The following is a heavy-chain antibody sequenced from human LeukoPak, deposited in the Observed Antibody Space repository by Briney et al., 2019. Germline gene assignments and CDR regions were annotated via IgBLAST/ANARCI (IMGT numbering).Heavy chain of an antibody. CDR1: GSTFSSYS. CDR2: ISSSSSYI. V-gene: IGHV3-21*01. J-gene: IGHJ4*02. Sequence: GGSLRLSCAASGSTFSSYSMNWVRQAPGKGLEWVSSISSSSSYIYYADSVKGRFTISRDNAKNSLYLQMNSLRAEDTAVYYCARGTFSTVTPGAFDYWGQGTLVTVSS. CDR3: ARGTFSTVTPGAFDY. D-gene: IGHD4-17*01.